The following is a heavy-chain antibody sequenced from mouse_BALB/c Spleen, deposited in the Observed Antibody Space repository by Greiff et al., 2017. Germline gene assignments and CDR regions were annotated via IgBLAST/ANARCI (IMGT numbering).Heavy chain of an antibody. Sequence: DVKLVESGGGLVKPGGSLKLSCAASGFTFSSYAMSWVRQTPEKRLEWVASISSGGSTYYPDSVKGRFTISRDNARNILYLQMSSLRSEDTAMYYCARLGEFAYWGQGTLVTVSA. D-gene: IGHD4-1*01. CDR3: ARLGEFAY. CDR2: ISSGGST. V-gene: IGHV5-6-5*01. CDR1: GFTFSSYA. J-gene: IGHJ3*01.